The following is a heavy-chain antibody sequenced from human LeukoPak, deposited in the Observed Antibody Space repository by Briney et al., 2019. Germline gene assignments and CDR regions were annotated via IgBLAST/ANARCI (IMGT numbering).Heavy chain of an antibody. J-gene: IGHJ4*02. V-gene: IGHV4-34*01. CDR1: GDSFSGHY. CDR3: VRRSRVAMPNALDLISNF. Sequence: SETLSLTCAVYGDSFSGHYWSWIRQPPGKGLEWIGEITDGERTSYSPSLKSRATISVVPSQRQLSLELDSVTAADTAIYYCVRRSRVAMPNALDLISNFWGQGALVTVSS. D-gene: IGHD6-13*01. CDR2: ITDGERT.